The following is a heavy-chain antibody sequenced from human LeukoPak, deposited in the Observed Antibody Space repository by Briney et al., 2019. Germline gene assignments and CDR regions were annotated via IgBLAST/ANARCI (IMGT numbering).Heavy chain of an antibody. CDR1: GYSFTTHW. CDR3: ATSESQTRFDY. CDR2: IFPGDSET. D-gene: IGHD1/OR15-1a*01. V-gene: IGHV5-51*01. J-gene: IGHJ4*02. Sequence: GESLKIFCKGSGYSFTTHWIGWVRQLPGKGLEWMGLIFPGDSETIYSPSLQGQVTISADKSINTAYLRWSSLKASDTAMYYCATSESQTRFDYWGQGTLVTVSS.